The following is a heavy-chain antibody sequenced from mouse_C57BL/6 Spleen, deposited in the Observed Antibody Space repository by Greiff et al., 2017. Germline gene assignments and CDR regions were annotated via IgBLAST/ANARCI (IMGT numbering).Heavy chain of an antibody. Sequence: VQLQQPGAELVKPGASVKMSCKASGYTFPSYWITWVKQRPGQGLAWIGDIYPGSGSTNYNEKFKSKATLTVDTSSSTAYMQLSSLTSEDSAVYYCAREGGTGWYFDVWGTGTTVTVSS. CDR3: AREGGTGWYFDV. D-gene: IGHD3-3*01. CDR2: IYPGSGST. CDR1: GYTFPSYW. V-gene: IGHV1-55*01. J-gene: IGHJ1*03.